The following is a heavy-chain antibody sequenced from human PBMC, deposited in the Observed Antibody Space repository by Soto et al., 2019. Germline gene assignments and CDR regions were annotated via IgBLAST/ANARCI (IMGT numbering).Heavy chain of an antibody. V-gene: IGHV6-1*01. CDR1: GDSVSSDSAA. D-gene: IGHD4-17*01. CDR3: ARGSTVTTGFDY. Sequence: QTLSLTCAISGDSVSSDSAAWNWIRQSPSRGLEWLGRTYYRSKWYYSYAVSLKSRMTINPDTSKNQFSLQLNSVTPDDTAVYYCARGSTVTTGFDYWGQGTLVT. CDR2: TYYRSKWYY. J-gene: IGHJ4*02.